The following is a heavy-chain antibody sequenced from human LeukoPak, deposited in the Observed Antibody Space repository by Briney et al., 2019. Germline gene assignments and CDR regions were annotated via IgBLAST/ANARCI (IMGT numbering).Heavy chain of an antibody. CDR3: ARVVGGCY. CDR2: IRSKANSYAT. Sequence: GGSLRLSCAASGFTFSGSAMRWVRQASGKGLEWVGRIRSKANSYATAYAASVKGRFTISRDDSKNTAYLQLNSLRPEDRAVYFRARVVGGCYWGQGTLVTV. CDR1: GFTFSGSA. D-gene: IGHD1-26*01. V-gene: IGHV3-73*01. J-gene: IGHJ4*02.